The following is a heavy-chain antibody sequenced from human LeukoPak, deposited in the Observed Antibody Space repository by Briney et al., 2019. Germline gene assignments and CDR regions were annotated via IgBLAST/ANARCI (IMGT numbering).Heavy chain of an antibody. CDR2: IDPSDSYT. Sequence: GESLRISFKGSGYPFTNYWIGWVRQMPGKGLGWMGRIDPSDSYTNYSPSFRGHVTISADKSISTAYLQWSTLQASDTAIYYCARRGMGYSGYDGYWYFDLWGRGTLVTVSS. D-gene: IGHD5-12*01. CDR3: ARRGMGYSGYDGYWYFDL. CDR1: GYPFTNYW. J-gene: IGHJ2*01. V-gene: IGHV5-10-1*01.